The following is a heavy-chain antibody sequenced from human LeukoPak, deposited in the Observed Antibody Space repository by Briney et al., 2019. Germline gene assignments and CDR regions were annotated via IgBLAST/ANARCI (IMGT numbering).Heavy chain of an antibody. Sequence: PGGSLRLPCAASGFSFSNYGFHWVRQAPGKGLEWVAVMSHDGSNKYYAGSVKGRFTISRDNSKNTLYLQMNSLRPEDTALYYCAKDRQELLGSDYFYYMDVWGKGTTVTVSS. CDR3: AKDRQELLGSDYFYYMDV. CDR1: GFSFSNYG. J-gene: IGHJ6*03. V-gene: IGHV3-30*18. D-gene: IGHD1-7*01. CDR2: MSHDGSNK.